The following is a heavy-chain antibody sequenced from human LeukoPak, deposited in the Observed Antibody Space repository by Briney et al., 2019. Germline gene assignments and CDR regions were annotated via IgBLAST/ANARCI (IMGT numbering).Heavy chain of an antibody. CDR2: ISSSGSTI. CDR3: AELGITMIGGV. Sequence: PGGSLRLSCAASGFTVSSNYMSWVRQAPGKGLEWVSYISSSGSTIYYANSVKGRFTISRDNAKNSLYLQMNSLRAEDTAVYYCAELGITMIGGVWGKGTTVTISS. V-gene: IGHV3-11*04. CDR1: GFTVSSNY. D-gene: IGHD3-10*02. J-gene: IGHJ6*04.